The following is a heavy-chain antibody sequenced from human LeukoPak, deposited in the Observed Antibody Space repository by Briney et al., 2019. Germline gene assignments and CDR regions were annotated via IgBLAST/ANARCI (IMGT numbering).Heavy chain of an antibody. V-gene: IGHV3-23*01. CDR2: ISGSDGST. CDR3: ARSDYGDGMAFDI. J-gene: IGHJ3*02. D-gene: IGHD4-17*01. Sequence: GGSLRLSCAASGFTFSSYDMSWVRQAPWKGLEWVSSISGSDGSTYYADSVKGRYTISRDNSKNTLYLQMNSLRAEDTAVYYCARSDYGDGMAFDIWGQGTMVTVSS. CDR1: GFTFSSYD.